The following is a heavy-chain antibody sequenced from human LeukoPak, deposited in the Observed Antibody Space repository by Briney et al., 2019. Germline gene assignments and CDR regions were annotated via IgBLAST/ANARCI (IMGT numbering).Heavy chain of an antibody. J-gene: IGHJ4*02. D-gene: IGHD3-10*01. CDR1: GGSISSSNYY. Sequence: SETLSLTCAVSGGSISSSNYYWGWIRQPPGKGLEWIGNIYYTGSTYYNPSLTSRVTISVDTSKNQFSLKLSSVTAADTAVYYCAESGDYYGSGLGYWGQGTLVTVSS. CDR3: AESGDYYGSGLGY. V-gene: IGHV4-39*07. CDR2: IYYTGST.